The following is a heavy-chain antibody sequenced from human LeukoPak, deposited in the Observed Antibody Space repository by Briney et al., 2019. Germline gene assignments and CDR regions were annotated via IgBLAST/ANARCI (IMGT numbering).Heavy chain of an antibody. CDR2: IYYSGST. CDR1: GGSISSSSYY. CDR3: ARHALTGWGFGDLDWFDP. D-gene: IGHD3-10*01. V-gene: IGHV4-39*01. J-gene: IGHJ5*02. Sequence: KASETLSLTCTVSGGSISSSSYYWGWIRQPPGKGLEWIGSIYYSGSTYYNPSLKSRVTISVDTSKNQFSLKLSSVTAADTAVYYCARHALTGWGFGDLDWFDPWGQGTLVTVSS.